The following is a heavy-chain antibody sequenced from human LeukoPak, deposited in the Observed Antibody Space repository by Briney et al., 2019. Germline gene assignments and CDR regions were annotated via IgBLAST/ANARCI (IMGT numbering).Heavy chain of an antibody. D-gene: IGHD3-9*01. CDR2: IIPIFGTA. Sequence: GASVKVSCKASGYTFTSYGISWVRQAPGQGLEWMGGIIPIFGTANYAQKFQGRVTITADESTSTAYMELRSLRSDDTAVYYCARRSGFTRITIFSGGYYFDYWGQGTLVTVSS. V-gene: IGHV1-69*13. CDR3: ARRSGFTRITIFSGGYYFDY. J-gene: IGHJ4*02. CDR1: GYTFTSYG.